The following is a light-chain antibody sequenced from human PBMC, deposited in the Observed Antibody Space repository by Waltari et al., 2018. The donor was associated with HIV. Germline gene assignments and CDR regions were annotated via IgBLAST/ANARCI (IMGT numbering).Light chain of an antibody. CDR2: EVS. CDR3: TSYTSSGTLYV. Sequence: QPALTQPASVSGSPGQSMTISCTGTSSDVGGYNYVPWYQQHPGKAPKLMIYEVSNRPSGISNRFSGSKSGNTASLTISGLQAEDEADYYCTSYTSSGTLYVFGTGTKVTVL. J-gene: IGLJ1*01. V-gene: IGLV2-14*01. CDR1: SSDVGGYNY.